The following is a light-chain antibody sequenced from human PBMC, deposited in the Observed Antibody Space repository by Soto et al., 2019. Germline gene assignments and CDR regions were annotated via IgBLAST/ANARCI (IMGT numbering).Light chain of an antibody. J-gene: IGKJ5*01. Sequence: IILPQSTATLSLSPGERATLSCGASQSVSSSYVAWYQHRPGLAPRLLIHDASSRATGIPDRFSGTKSGTDFTLTIRRLEPEDAAVYYCQQYRRSPITFGQGTLLE. CDR3: QQYRRSPIT. CDR2: DAS. CDR1: QSVSSSY. V-gene: IGKV3D-20*01.